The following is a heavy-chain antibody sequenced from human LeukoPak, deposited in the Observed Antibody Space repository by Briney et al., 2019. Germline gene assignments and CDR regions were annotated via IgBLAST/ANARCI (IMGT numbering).Heavy chain of an antibody. V-gene: IGHV4-61*02. CDR3: ARGRNYYDTLGGY. D-gene: IGHD3-22*01. Sequence: SETLSLTCTVSGGSISSGSYYWSWIRQPAGQGLEYIGRMYTSGSTNYNPSLKSRVTISVDTSKNQFSLKLSSVTAADTAVYYCARGRNYYDTLGGYWGQGTLVTVSS. CDR2: MYTSGST. J-gene: IGHJ4*02. CDR1: GGSISSGSYY.